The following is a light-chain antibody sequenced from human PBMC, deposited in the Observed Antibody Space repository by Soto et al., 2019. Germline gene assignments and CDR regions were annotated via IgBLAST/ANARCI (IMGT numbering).Light chain of an antibody. J-gene: IGKJ1*01. V-gene: IGKV3-11*01. CDR1: QSIGTY. CDR3: QHRLNWPWT. CDR2: DTS. Sequence: EIVLTQSPATLSVSPGEGVTLSCRASQSIGTYLAWYRQHPGQAPRLLIYDTSNRATGTPDRFSGSGSGTDLTLTISSLEPEEFAVYYCQHRLNWPWTFGQGTKVEIK.